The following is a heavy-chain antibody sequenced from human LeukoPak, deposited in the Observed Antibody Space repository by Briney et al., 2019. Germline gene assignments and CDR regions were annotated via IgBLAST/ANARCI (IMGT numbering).Heavy chain of an antibody. CDR2: ISYDGSNK. CDR1: GFTFSSYG. J-gene: IGHJ4*02. Sequence: GGSLRLSCAASGFTFSSYGMHWVRQAPGKGLEWVAVISYDGSNKYYADSVKGRFTISRDNSKNTLYLQMNSLRAEDTAVYYLSKAPIAAAGIYYFDYWGQGTLVTVSS. CDR3: SKAPIAAAGIYYFDY. V-gene: IGHV3-30*18. D-gene: IGHD6-13*01.